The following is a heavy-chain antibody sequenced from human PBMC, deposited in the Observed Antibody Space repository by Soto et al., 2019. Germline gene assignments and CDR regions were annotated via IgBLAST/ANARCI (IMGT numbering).Heavy chain of an antibody. CDR1: GGTFSNYA. J-gene: IGHJ4*02. D-gene: IGHD2-2*01. Sequence: ASVKVSCKASGGTFSNYAINWVRQAPGQGLEWMGGIVPIFGTANYAQKFQGRVTITADESTGTAYMELSSLRSEDTALYYCARWAGYCTTASCYKPLDYWGQGTLVTVSS. CDR2: IVPIFGTA. CDR3: ARWAGYCTTASCYKPLDY. V-gene: IGHV1-69*13.